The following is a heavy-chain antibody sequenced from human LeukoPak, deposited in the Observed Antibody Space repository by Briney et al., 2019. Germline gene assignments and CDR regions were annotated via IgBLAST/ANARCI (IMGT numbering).Heavy chain of an antibody. J-gene: IGHJ6*03. D-gene: IGHD6-13*01. V-gene: IGHV4-59*01. Sequence: SETLSLTCTVSGGSISSYYWSWIRQPPGKGLEWIGYIYYSGRTNYNPSLKSRVTISVDTSKNQFSLKLSSVTAADTAVYYCARDVGAAGTRYYYYYMDVWGKGTTVTISS. CDR3: ARDVGAAGTRYYYYYMDV. CDR2: IYYSGRT. CDR1: GGSISSYY.